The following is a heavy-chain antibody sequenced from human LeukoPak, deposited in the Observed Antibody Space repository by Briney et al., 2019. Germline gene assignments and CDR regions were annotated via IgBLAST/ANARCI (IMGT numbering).Heavy chain of an antibody. CDR3: ARDKVAVDGPRFDP. Sequence: SETLSLTCLVSGGSISSHYWTWIRQPPRKGLERIGYISYSGSTNYNPSLKSRVTMSVDTSKNHFSLKLTSVTAADTAVYYCARDKVAVDGPRFDPWGQGTLVTVSS. D-gene: IGHD6-19*01. CDR2: ISYSGST. CDR1: GGSISSHY. J-gene: IGHJ5*02. V-gene: IGHV4-59*11.